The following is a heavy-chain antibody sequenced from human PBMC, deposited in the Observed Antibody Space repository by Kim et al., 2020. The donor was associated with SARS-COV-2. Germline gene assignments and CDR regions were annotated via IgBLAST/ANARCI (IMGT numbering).Heavy chain of an antibody. D-gene: IGHD3-16*02. Sequence: SETLSLTCTVSGGSISSSSYYWGWIRQPPGKGLEWIGSIYYSGSTYYNPSLKSRVTISVDTSKNQFSLKLSSVTAADTAVYYCARDTFGGVIVIYGPDWFDPWGQGTLVTVSS. CDR1: GGSISSSSYY. CDR2: IYYSGST. CDR3: ARDTFGGVIVIYGPDWFDP. V-gene: IGHV4-39*07. J-gene: IGHJ5*02.